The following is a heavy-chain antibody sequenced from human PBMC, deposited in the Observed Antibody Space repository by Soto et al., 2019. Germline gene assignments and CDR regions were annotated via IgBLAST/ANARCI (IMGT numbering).Heavy chain of an antibody. D-gene: IGHD6-13*01. CDR2: ISAYNGNT. Sequence: QVQLVQSGAEVKKPGASVKVSFKASGYIFTSYGISWVRQAPGQGREWMGWISAYNGNTNYAQKLQGRVTMTTYTSTSTASMDMRSLRSDDTAVYYCATDLAAAGPFDYWGQGTLVTASS. J-gene: IGHJ4*02. V-gene: IGHV1-18*01. CDR3: ATDLAAAGPFDY. CDR1: GYIFTSYG.